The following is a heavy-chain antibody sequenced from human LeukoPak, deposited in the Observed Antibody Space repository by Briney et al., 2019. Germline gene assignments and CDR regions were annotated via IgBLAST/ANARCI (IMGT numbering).Heavy chain of an antibody. J-gene: IGHJ6*03. CDR1: GFTFSSYA. Sequence: PGGSLRLSCAASGFTFSSYAMSWVRQAPGKGLEWVSAISGRGGSTYYADSVKGRFTISRDNSKNTLYLQMNSLRAEDTAVYYCAKSGGVCHLYYYYMAVWGKGTTVTVSS. CDR3: AKSGGVCHLYYYYMAV. D-gene: IGHD3-3*01. V-gene: IGHV3-23*01. CDR2: ISGRGGST.